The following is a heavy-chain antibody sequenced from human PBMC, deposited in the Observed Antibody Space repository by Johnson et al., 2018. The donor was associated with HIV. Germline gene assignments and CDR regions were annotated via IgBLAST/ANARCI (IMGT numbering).Heavy chain of an antibody. CDR1: GFTFSSYA. Sequence: QVLLVESGGGLVQPGGSLRLSCAASGFTFSSYAMHWVRQAPGKGLVYVSAISSNGGSTYYADSVKGKLTISRANSKNTLYLQMNSRRAEDTAVYYCALKAAFNDAFDIWGQGTMVTVSS. CDR2: ISSNGGST. V-gene: IGHV3-64*04. CDR3: ALKAAFNDAFDI. J-gene: IGHJ3*02. D-gene: IGHD6-25*01.